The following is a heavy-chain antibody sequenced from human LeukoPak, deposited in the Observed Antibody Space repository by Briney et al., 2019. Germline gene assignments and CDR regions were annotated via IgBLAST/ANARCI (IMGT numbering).Heavy chain of an antibody. J-gene: IGHJ1*01. D-gene: IGHD6-13*01. V-gene: IGHV4-59*12. CDR2: IYYSGST. Sequence: SETLSLTCTVSGGSISSNYWNWIRQPPGKGLEWIGYIYYSGSTIYNPSLRSRVTISVDTSKNQFSLKLSSVTAADTAVYYCAGPGIAAAGTRHWGQGTLVTVSS. CDR1: GGSISSNY. CDR3: AGPGIAAAGTRH.